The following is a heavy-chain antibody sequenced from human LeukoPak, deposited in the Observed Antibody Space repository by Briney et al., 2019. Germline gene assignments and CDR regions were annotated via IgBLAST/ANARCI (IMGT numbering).Heavy chain of an antibody. D-gene: IGHD3-10*01. CDR3: ARDLQGVGEFGGDNWFDS. CDR1: GGSISSGSYF. CDR2: IYTSGTT. Sequence: SETLSLTCTVSGGSISSGSYFWSWLRQPAGKGLEWIGRIYTSGTTNYNPSLKSRVTMSIDTSKNQFSLKLSSVTAADTAVYYCARDLQGVGEFGGDNWFDSWGQGTLVTVSS. V-gene: IGHV4-61*02. J-gene: IGHJ5*01.